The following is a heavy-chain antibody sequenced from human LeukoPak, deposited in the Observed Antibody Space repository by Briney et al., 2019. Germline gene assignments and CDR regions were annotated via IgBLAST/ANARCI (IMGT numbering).Heavy chain of an antibody. V-gene: IGHV3-7*03. CDR3: AGGSGWIIDY. CDR1: GFTFSSYW. Sequence: PGGSLRLSCVASGFTFSSYWLNWVRQAPGKGLEWVANIKQDGSGKNYVDSVKDRFTISIDNAKNSLHLHMSGLRAEDTAVYYCAGGSGWIIDYWGQGTLVTVSS. J-gene: IGHJ4*02. CDR2: IKQDGSGK. D-gene: IGHD3-3*01.